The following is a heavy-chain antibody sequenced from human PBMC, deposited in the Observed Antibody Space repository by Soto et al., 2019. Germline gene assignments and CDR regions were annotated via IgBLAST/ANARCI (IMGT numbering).Heavy chain of an antibody. Sequence: QVQVLQSGAEVRKPGSSVKVSCKTSGGTFKTFAFSWVRQAPGQGLEWMGGIVPLFGTPNYEGRFQGRISITADEFTSTVHMKSHTLRPDDAAVYYAATDGLQTSLAMEVWGQGTTITVSS. J-gene: IGHJ6*02. CDR2: IVPLFGTP. CDR3: ATDGLQTSLAMEV. V-gene: IGHV1-69*01. CDR1: GGTFKTFA.